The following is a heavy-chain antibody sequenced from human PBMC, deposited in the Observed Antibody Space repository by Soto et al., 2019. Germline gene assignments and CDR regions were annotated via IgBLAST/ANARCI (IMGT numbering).Heavy chain of an antibody. CDR1: GYTFTSYG. J-gene: IGHJ6*02. V-gene: IGHV1-18*01. D-gene: IGHD6-13*01. Sequence: QVQLVQSGAEVKKPGASVKVSCKASGYTFTSYGISWVRQAPGQGLEWMGWISAYNGNTNYAQKLQGRVTMTTDTSTSTAYMELRSLRSDDTAVYYCARVSSSWYLGSDYYYGMDVWGQGTTVTVSS. CDR2: ISAYNGNT. CDR3: ARVSSSWYLGSDYYYGMDV.